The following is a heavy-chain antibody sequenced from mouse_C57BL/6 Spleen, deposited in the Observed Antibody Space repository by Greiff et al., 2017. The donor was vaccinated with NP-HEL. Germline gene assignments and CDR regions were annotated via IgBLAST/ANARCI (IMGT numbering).Heavy chain of an antibody. Sequence: VQLQQPGAELVKPGASVKLSCKASGYTFTSSWMHWVKQRPGQGLEWIGMIHPNSGSTNYNEKFKSKAKLTVDKSSSTAYMQLSSLTSEDSAVYYCAREWGFPNAYWGQGTLVTVSA. CDR2: IHPNSGST. D-gene: IGHD4-1*01. CDR1: GYTFTSSW. J-gene: IGHJ3*01. CDR3: AREWGFPNAY. V-gene: IGHV1-64*01.